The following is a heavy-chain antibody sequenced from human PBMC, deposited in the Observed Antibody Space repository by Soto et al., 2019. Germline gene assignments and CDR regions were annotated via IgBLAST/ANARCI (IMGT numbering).Heavy chain of an antibody. CDR1: GGSFSGYY. CDR2: INHSGST. V-gene: IGHV4-34*01. J-gene: IGHJ4*02. Sequence: XGTLAITCAVYGGSFSGYYWSGIRQPPGKGLEWIGEINHSGSTNYNPSLKSRVTISVDTSKNQFSLTLSSVTAADTAVYYCARFSRITMVRGVFNYWRQGNMVTVPQ. D-gene: IGHD3-10*01. CDR3: ARFSRITMVRGVFNY.